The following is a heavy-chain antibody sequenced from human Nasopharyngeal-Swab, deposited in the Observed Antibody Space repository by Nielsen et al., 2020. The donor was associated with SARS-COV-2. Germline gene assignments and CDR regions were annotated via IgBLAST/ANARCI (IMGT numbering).Heavy chain of an antibody. CDR3: AHDYGDYGGYFDY. CDR2: IDPSDSYT. D-gene: IGHD4-17*01. J-gene: IGHJ4*02. CDR1: GYSFTSYW. V-gene: IGHV5-10-1*01. Sequence: RVSCKGSGYSFTSYWISWVRPMPGKGLEWMGRIDPSDSYTNYSPSFQGHITISADKSISTAYLQWSSLKASDTAMYYCAHDYGDYGGYFDYWGQGTLVTVSS.